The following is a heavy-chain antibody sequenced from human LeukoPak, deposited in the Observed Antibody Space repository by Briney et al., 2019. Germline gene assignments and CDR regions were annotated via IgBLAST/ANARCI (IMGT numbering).Heavy chain of an antibody. CDR1: GYSISSGYY. Sequence: KPSETLSLTCTVSGYSISSGYYWGWIRQPPGKGLEWIGSIYHSGSTYYNPSLKSRVTISVDTSKNQFSLKLSSVTAADTAVYYCARVGTTTTYYDFLSGYSNFDYWGQGSLVTVSS. D-gene: IGHD3-3*01. J-gene: IGHJ4*02. CDR2: IYHSGST. CDR3: ARVGTTTTYYDFLSGYSNFDY. V-gene: IGHV4-38-2*02.